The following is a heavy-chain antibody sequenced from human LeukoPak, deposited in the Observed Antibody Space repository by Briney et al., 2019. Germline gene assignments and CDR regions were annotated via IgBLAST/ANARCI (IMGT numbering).Heavy chain of an antibody. CDR1: GFTFSSYA. J-gene: IGHJ6*02. V-gene: IGHV3-23*01. CDR2: ISGSGGST. D-gene: IGHD2-2*01. Sequence: GGSLRLSCAASGFTFSSYAMSWVRQAPGKGLEWVSAISGSGGSTYYADSVKGRFTISRDNSKNTLYLQMNSLRAEDTAVYYCAKDLYCSSTSCPEDFYYYYSMDVWGQGTTVTVSS. CDR3: AKDLYCSSTSCPEDFYYYYSMDV.